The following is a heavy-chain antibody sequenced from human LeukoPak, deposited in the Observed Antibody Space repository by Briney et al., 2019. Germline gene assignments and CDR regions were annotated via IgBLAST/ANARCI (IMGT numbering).Heavy chain of an antibody. D-gene: IGHD2-15*01. Sequence: PGGSLRLSCAASGFTFSSYAMHWVRQAPGKGLEWVAVISYDGSNKYYADSVKGRFTISRDNSKNTLYLQMNSLRAEDTAVYYCARDVVVVAATYYFDYWGQGTLVTVSS. V-gene: IGHV3-30-3*01. CDR3: ARDVVVVAATYYFDY. J-gene: IGHJ4*02. CDR1: GFTFSSYA. CDR2: ISYDGSNK.